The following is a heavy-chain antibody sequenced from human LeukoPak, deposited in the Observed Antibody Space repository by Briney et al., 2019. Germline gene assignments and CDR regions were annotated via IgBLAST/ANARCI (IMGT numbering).Heavy chain of an antibody. D-gene: IGHD1-1*01. Sequence: GASVKVSCKASGYTFTSNYIHWVRQAPGQGLEWMGMIYPRDGSTSYAQKFQGRVTMTTDTVTSTAYMELRSLRSDDTAVYYCARESHVERDDYWGQGTRVTVSS. CDR2: IYPRDGST. J-gene: IGHJ4*02. CDR3: ARESHVERDDY. V-gene: IGHV1-46*01. CDR1: GYTFTSNY.